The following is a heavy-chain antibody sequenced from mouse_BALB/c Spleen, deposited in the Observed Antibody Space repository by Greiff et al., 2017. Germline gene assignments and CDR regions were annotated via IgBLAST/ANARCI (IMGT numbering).Heavy chain of an antibody. CDR1: GYTFSSYW. J-gene: IGHJ4*01. D-gene: IGHD1-1*01. CDR3: YYYGYAMDY. Sequence: QVQLKQSGAELMKPGASVKISCKATGYTFSSYWIEWVKQRPGHGLEWIGEILPGSGSTNYNEKFKGKATFTADTSSNTAYMQLSSLTSEDSAVYYCYYYGYAMDYWGQGTSVTVSS. CDR2: ILPGSGST. V-gene: IGHV1-9*01.